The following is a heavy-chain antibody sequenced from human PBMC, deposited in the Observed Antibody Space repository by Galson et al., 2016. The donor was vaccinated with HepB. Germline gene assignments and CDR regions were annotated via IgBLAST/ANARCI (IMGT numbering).Heavy chain of an antibody. D-gene: IGHD4-23*01. Sequence: SLRLSCAASGFTFGDYAMSWFRQAPGKGLEWVSYISPSGAAIYYADSVKGRFTISRDNAKNSLFLQMNSLTAEDTAVYYCARDQDGGVIFDYWGQGALVTVSS. CDR3: ARDQDGGVIFDY. V-gene: IGHV3-11*04. J-gene: IGHJ4*02. CDR2: ISPSGAAI. CDR1: GFTFGDYA.